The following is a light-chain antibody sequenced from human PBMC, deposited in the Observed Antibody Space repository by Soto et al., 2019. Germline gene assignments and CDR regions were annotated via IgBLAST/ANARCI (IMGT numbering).Light chain of an antibody. CDR1: QNVNNN. CDR2: GAS. Sequence: IVMTQSPATLSVSPGERATLSCRASQNVNNNLAWYQQKPGQAPRLLIYGASSRATDIPARFSGSGSGTEFTLTITSLQSEDFAVYLCQQYNNCPPLYTFGQGTKLEIK. V-gene: IGKV3-15*01. CDR3: QQYNNCPPLYT. J-gene: IGKJ2*01.